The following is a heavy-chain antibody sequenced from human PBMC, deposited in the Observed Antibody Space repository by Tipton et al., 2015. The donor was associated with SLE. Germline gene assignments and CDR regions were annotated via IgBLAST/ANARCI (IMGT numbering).Heavy chain of an antibody. CDR3: AKRDYGDPGFDY. Sequence: LSLTCAVYGGSFSGYYWSWIRQPPGKGLEWIGEINHSGSTNYNPSLKSRVTISVDTSKNQFSLKLSSVTAADTAVYYCAKRDYGDPGFDYWGQGTLVTVSS. J-gene: IGHJ4*02. CDR2: INHSGST. V-gene: IGHV4-34*01. D-gene: IGHD4-17*01. CDR1: GGSFSGYY.